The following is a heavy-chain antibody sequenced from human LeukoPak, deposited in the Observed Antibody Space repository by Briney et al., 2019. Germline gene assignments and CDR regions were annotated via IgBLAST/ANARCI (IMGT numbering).Heavy chain of an antibody. CDR3: ASESSGWTFYYYYGMDV. CDR1: GVSISSSSYY. CDR2: IYYSGST. J-gene: IGHJ6*02. D-gene: IGHD6-19*01. Sequence: SETLSLTCTVSGVSISSSSYYWGWIRQPPGKGLEWIGSIYYSGSTYYNPSLKSRVTISVDTSKNQFSLKLSSVTAADTAVYYCASESSGWTFYYYYGMDVRGQGTTVTVSS. V-gene: IGHV4-39*01.